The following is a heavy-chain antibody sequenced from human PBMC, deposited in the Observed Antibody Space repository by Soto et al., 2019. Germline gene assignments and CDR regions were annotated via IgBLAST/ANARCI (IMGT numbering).Heavy chain of an antibody. V-gene: IGHV3-23*01. D-gene: IGHD3-22*01. CDR3: AKGVQVTMIVVINDAFDI. CDR1: GFTFSSYA. Sequence: GGSLRLSCAASGFTFSSYAMSWVRQAPGKGLEWVSAISGSGGSTYYADSVKGRFTISRDNSKNTLYLQMNSLRAEDTAVYYCAKGVQVTMIVVINDAFDIWGQRTMVTVSS. CDR2: ISGSGGST. J-gene: IGHJ3*02.